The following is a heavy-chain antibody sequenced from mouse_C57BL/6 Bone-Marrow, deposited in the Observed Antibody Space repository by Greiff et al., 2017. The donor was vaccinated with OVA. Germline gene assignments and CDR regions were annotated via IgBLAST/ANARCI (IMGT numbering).Heavy chain of an antibody. D-gene: IGHD2-12*01. CDR2: IDPSDSYT. Sequence: QVQLQQPGAELVMPGASVKLSCKASGYTFTSYWMHWVKQRPGQGLEWIGEIDPSDSYTNYNQKFKGKSTLTVDKSSSTAYMQLSSLTSEDSAVYYCARSPLRRGGYYFDYWGQGTTLTVSS. CDR3: ARSPLRRGGYYFDY. J-gene: IGHJ2*01. CDR1: GYTFTSYW. V-gene: IGHV1-69*01.